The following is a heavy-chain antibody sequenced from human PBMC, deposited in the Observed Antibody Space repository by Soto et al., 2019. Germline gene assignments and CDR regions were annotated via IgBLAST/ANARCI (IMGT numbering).Heavy chain of an antibody. Sequence: QVQLEQSGAEVKKPGSSVKISCKASGGTLSDHGVSWLRQAPGQVLEWVGGTIPVFNTAKYAPKFQGRATIAADKSTNIAYMELGSLRSDDTAFYYCARGVYGSGNYYTGPSAFDIWGQGTLVIVSS. D-gene: IGHD3-10*01. CDR3: ARGVYGSGNYYTGPSAFDI. V-gene: IGHV1-69*06. J-gene: IGHJ3*02. CDR2: TIPVFNTA. CDR1: GGTLSDHG.